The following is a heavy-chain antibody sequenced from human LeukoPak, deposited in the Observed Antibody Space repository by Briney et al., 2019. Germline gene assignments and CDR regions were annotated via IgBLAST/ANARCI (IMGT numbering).Heavy chain of an antibody. CDR3: ARRTYYYDSSGYYLDY. V-gene: IGHV1-2*02. J-gene: IGHJ4*02. Sequence: ASVKVSCKASGYTFTCYYMHWVRQAPGQGLEWMGWINPNSGGTKFAQKFQGRVTMTRDTSINTAYMELSRLRSDDTAVYYCARRTYYYDSSGYYLDYWGQGTLVTVSS. CDR1: GYTFTCYY. CDR2: INPNSGGT. D-gene: IGHD3-22*01.